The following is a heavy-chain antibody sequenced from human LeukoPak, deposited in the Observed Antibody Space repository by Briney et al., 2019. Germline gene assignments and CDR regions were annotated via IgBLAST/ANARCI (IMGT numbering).Heavy chain of an antibody. V-gene: IGHV3-30-3*01. CDR2: ISYDGNEK. CDR3: ARDRWLRGLCDY. J-gene: IGHJ4*02. Sequence: GGTLRLSCAASGFTFSSYAMHWVRQAPGKGREWVAVISYDGNEKYYADSVKGRFTTSRDNSMNTVYLQMNSLRAEDTAVYYCARDRWLRGLCDYWGQGTLVTASS. D-gene: IGHD5-12*01. CDR1: GFTFSSYA.